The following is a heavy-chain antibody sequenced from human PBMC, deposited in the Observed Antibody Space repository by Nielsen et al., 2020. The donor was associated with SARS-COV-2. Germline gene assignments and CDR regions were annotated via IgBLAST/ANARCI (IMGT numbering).Heavy chain of an antibody. CDR3: ARLGGWFRIDP. J-gene: IGHJ5*02. CDR2: IYHNGNT. Sequence: SETLSLTCAVSGGSISSINWWSWVRQPPGKGLEWIGEIYHNGNTNYNPSLKSRVIISLDKSKNQFSLKLNSVTAADTAVYYCARLGGWFRIDPWGQGTLVTVSS. V-gene: IGHV4-4*02. CDR1: GGSISSINW. D-gene: IGHD3-10*01.